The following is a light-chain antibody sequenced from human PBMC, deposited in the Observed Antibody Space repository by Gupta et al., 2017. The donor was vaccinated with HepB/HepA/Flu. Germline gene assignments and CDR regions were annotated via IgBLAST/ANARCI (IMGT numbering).Light chain of an antibody. Sequence: EIVMTPSPATLAVSPGERATLSCRASQSVSSNLSCYQQKPGQAPRLLIYGASTRATGIPTRCSSSGSATEFTLTSSGLQSEDFADYCCQQEKNRPPITFGQGTRLEIK. CDR2: GAS. CDR3: QQEKNRPPIT. CDR1: QSVSSN. J-gene: IGKJ5*01. V-gene: IGKV3-15*01.